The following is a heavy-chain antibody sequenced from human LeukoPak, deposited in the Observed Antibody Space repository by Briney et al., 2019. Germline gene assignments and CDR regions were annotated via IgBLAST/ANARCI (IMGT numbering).Heavy chain of an antibody. CDR2: IYYSGST. CDR1: GGSISSSSYY. V-gene: IGHV4-39*07. D-gene: IGHD6-13*01. CDR3: ARLGPPAAAVRYYYYYYMDV. Sequence: PSETLSLTCTVSGGSISSSSYYWGWIRQPPGKGLEWIGSIYYSGSTYYNPSLKSRVTISVDTSKNQFSLKLSSVTAADTAVYYCARLGPPAAAVRYYYYYYMDVWGKGTTVTVSS. J-gene: IGHJ6*03.